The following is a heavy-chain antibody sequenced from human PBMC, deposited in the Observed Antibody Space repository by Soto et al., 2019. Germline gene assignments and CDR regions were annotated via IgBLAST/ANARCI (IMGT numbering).Heavy chain of an antibody. D-gene: IGHD3-10*01. Sequence: GGSLRLSCAASGFTFSSYSMNWVRQAPGKGLEWVSSISSSSSYIYYADSVKGRFTISRDNAKNSLYLQMNSLRAEDTAVYYCARDIFKALPVWFGEFYDYWGQGTLVTVSS. CDR2: ISSSSSYI. V-gene: IGHV3-21*01. J-gene: IGHJ4*02. CDR1: GFTFSSYS. CDR3: ARDIFKALPVWFGEFYDY.